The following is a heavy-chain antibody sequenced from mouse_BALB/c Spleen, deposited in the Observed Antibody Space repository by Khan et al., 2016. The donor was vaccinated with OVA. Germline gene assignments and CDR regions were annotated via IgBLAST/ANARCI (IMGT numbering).Heavy chain of an antibody. CDR1: GYSITSDYA. J-gene: IGHJ4*01. D-gene: IGHD2-12*01. CDR3: ARSLYYSFGYALGC. CDR2: ISSTGGT. V-gene: IGHV3-2*02. Sequence: EVQLQESGPGLVKPSQSLSLTCTVTGYSITSDYAWNWIRQFPGNKLEWMGYISSTGGTSYNPSLKSRISVTRDTSKNQFFLQLKSVTTEDTATYYCARSLYYSFGYALGCWGRGTSVTVSS.